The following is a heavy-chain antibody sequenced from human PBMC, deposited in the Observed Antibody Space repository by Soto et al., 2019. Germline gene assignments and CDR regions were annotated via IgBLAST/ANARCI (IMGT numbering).Heavy chain of an antibody. J-gene: IGHJ4*02. CDR3: ARGGQDAGWYVPYFDY. CDR1: GYTFTGYY. Sequence: ASVKVSCKASGYTFTGYYIHWVRQAPGQGLEWMGWIKPNSGGTNYAQKFQGWVTMTRDTSISTAYMELSRLRSDDTAVYYCARGGQDAGWYVPYFDYWGQGSLVTVSS. D-gene: IGHD6-19*01. V-gene: IGHV1-2*04. CDR2: IKPNSGGT.